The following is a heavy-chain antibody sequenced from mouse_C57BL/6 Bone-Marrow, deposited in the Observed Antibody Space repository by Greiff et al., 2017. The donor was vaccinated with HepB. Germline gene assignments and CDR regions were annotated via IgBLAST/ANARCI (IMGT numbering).Heavy chain of an antibody. J-gene: IGHJ4*01. CDR3: ARDTTNYAMDY. CDR1: GYTFTGYW. Sequence: QVQLQQSGAELMKPGASVKLSCKATGYTFTGYWIEWVKQRPGHGLEWIGEILPGSGSTTYNEKFKGKAPFTAETSSNTAYMQLSSLTNEDSAIYDCARDTTNYAMDYWGQGTSVTVSS. D-gene: IGHD1-1*01. CDR2: ILPGSGST. V-gene: IGHV1-9*01.